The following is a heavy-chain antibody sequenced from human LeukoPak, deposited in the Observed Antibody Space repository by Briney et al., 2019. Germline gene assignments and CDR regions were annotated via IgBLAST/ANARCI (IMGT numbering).Heavy chain of an antibody. V-gene: IGHV3-74*01. D-gene: IGHD5-18*01. CDR3: ARANPYSYGKYYYYYGMDV. J-gene: IGHJ6*04. CDR1: GFTFSSYW. CDR2: INSDGSST. Sequence: GGSLRLSCAASGFTFSSYWMHWVRQAPGKGLVWVSRINSDGSSTSYADSVKGRFTISRDNAKNTLYLQMNSLRAEDTAVYHCARANPYSYGKYYYYYGMDVWGKGTTVTVSS.